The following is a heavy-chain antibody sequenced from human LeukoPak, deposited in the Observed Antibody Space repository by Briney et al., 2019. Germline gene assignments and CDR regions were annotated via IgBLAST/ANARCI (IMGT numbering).Heavy chain of an antibody. J-gene: IGHJ3*02. CDR1: GASISSSSSY. D-gene: IGHD4-17*01. CDR2: IYSRGNT. V-gene: IGHV4-39*07. CDR3: TREYGFMTTVFHAFDI. Sequence: SETLSLTCTVSGASISSSSSYWGWIRQPPGKGLEWLGNIYSRGNTYYKPSLKSRVTISVDTSKNQFSLKLSSVTAADTAIYYCTREYGFMTTVFHAFDIWGQGTMVTVSS.